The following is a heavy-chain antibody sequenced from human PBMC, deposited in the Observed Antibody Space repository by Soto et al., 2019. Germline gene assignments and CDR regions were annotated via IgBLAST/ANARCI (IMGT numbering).Heavy chain of an antibody. V-gene: IGHV1-8*01. Sequence: GASVKVSCKASGYTFTSYDINWVRQATGQGLEWMGWMNPTSGNTGYAQKFQGRVTMTRKTSISTAYMELSSLRSEDTAVYYCARADRTDAFDIWGQGTMVTVSS. CDR2: MNPTSGNT. J-gene: IGHJ3*02. CDR3: ARADRTDAFDI. CDR1: GYTFTSYD.